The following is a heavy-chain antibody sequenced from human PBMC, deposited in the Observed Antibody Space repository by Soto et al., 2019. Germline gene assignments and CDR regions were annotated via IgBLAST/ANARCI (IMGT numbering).Heavy chain of an antibody. Sequence: PSGTLSLTCTVSGGSISSSSYYWGWIRQPPGKGLEWIGSIYYSGSTYYSPSLKSRVTISVDTSKNQFSLKLSSVTAADTAVYYCARGHSGVTTIEMIDYWRQGTLVTVSS. J-gene: IGHJ4*02. CDR1: GGSISSSSYY. CDR2: IYYSGST. CDR3: ARGHSGVTTIEMIDY. D-gene: IGHD4-17*01. V-gene: IGHV4-39*01.